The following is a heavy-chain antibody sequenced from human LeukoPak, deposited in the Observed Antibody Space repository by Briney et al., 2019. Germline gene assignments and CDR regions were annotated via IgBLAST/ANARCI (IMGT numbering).Heavy chain of an antibody. D-gene: IGHD2-2*02. CDR1: GFTFSSYA. CDR2: ISYDGSNK. J-gene: IGHJ4*02. Sequence: PGGSLRLSCAASGFTFSSYAMHWVRQAPGKGLEWVAVISYDGSNKYYADSVKGRFTIPRDNSKNTLYLQMNSLRAEDTAVYYCARGGWASCYKYWGQGTLVTVSS. CDR3: ARGGWASCYKY. V-gene: IGHV3-30-3*01.